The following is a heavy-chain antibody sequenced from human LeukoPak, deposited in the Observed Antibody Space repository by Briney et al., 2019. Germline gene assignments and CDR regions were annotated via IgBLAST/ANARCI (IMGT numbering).Heavy chain of an antibody. CDR2: IRYDGSNK. D-gene: IGHD5-18*01. CDR1: GFTFSGYG. Sequence: PGGSLRLSCAASGFTFSGYGMHWVRQAPGKGLEWVAFIRYDGSNKYYADSVKGRFTISRDNSKNTLYLQMNSLRAEDTAVYYCAKGDSGYSYGPKTRSIDYWGQGTLVTVSS. J-gene: IGHJ4*02. CDR3: AKGDSGYSYGPKTRSIDY. V-gene: IGHV3-30*02.